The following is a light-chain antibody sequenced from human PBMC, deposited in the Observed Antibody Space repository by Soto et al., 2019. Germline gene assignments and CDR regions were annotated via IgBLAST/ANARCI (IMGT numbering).Light chain of an antibody. CDR2: GAS. Sequence: EIVLTQSPGTLSLSPGERATLSCRASQSVSSSYLAWYQQKPGQAPRLLIYGASSRATGIPDRFSGSGSGTDFTLTISRLEPEDFAVYYCQPYGSSPTFGQGTKREIK. J-gene: IGKJ2*01. CDR1: QSVSSSY. V-gene: IGKV3-20*01. CDR3: QPYGSSPT.